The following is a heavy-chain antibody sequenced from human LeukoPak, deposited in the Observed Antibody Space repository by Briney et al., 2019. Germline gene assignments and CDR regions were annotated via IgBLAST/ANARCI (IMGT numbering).Heavy chain of an antibody. V-gene: IGHV4-34*01. J-gene: IGHJ3*02. CDR2: INHRGST. CDR1: GGSISGYY. Sequence: SETLSLTCTVSGGSISGYYWSWIRQPPGKGLEWIAEINHRGSTHYNPSLKSRVTISVDRSKNQFSLKLSSVTAADTAVYYCATRERFGDAFDIWGQGTMVTVSS. D-gene: IGHD1-1*01. CDR3: ATRERFGDAFDI.